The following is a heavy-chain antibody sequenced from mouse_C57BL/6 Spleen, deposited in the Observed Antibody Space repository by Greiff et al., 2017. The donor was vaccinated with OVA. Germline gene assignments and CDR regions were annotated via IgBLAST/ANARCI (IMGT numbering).Heavy chain of an antibody. CDR2: INPNNGGT. CDR1: GYTFTDYY. CDR3: ARSDFYYYCSLDY. J-gene: IGHJ2*01. D-gene: IGHD1-1*01. V-gene: IGHV1-26*01. Sequence: VQLQQSGPELVKPGASVKISCKASGYTFTDYYMNWVKQSHGKSLEWIGDINPNNGGTSYNQKFKGKATLTVDKSSSTAYMELRSLTSEDSAVDDCARSDFYYYCSLDYWGQGTTLTVSS.